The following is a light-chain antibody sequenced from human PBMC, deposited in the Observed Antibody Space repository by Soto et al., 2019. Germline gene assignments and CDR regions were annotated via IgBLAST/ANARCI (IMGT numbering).Light chain of an antibody. CDR2: LGS. Sequence: DIVMTQSPLSLPVTPGEPASISCRPSQSLLHSNGYNYLDWYLQKPGQSPQVLIYLGSNRASGVPDRFSGSGSGTDFTLTISRVEAVDVGVYYCMQALHTPWTFGQGTKVEIK. J-gene: IGKJ1*01. CDR1: QSLLHSNGYNY. V-gene: IGKV2-28*01. CDR3: MQALHTPWT.